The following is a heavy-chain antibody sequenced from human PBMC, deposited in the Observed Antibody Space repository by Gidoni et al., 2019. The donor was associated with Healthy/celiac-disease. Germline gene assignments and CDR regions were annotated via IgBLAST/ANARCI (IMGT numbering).Heavy chain of an antibody. CDR2: ISYDGSNK. D-gene: IGHD6-19*01. CDR3: ARDMTVAGTRGHWFDP. J-gene: IGHJ5*02. Sequence: QVQLVESGGGVVQPGGSLRLSCAASGFTFSTYAMNWVRQAPGKGQEWVAVISYDGSNKYYADSVKGRFTISRDNSKNTLYLQMNSLRAEDTAVYYCARDMTVAGTRGHWFDPWGQGTLVTVSS. CDR1: GFTFSTYA. V-gene: IGHV3-30-3*01.